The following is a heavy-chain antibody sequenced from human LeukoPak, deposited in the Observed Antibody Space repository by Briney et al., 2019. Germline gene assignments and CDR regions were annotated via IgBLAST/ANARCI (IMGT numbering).Heavy chain of an antibody. J-gene: IGHJ4*02. CDR3: ARHDYGGRSDY. V-gene: IGHV4-34*01. CDR2: INHSGST. CDR1: GGSFSGYY. Sequence: SETLSLTCAVYGGSFSGYYWSWIRQPPGKGLEWIGEINHSGSTNYNPSLKSRVTISVDTSKNQFSLKLSSVTAADTAVYYCARHDYGGRSDYWGQGTLVTVSS. D-gene: IGHD4-17*01.